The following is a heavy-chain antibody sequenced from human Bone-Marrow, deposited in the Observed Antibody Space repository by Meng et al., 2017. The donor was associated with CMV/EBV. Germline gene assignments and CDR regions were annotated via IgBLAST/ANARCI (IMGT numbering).Heavy chain of an antibody. CDR1: GGSISSYY. Sequence: SETLSLTCTVSGGSISSYYWSWIRQPPGKGLEWIGYIYYSGSTNYNPSLKSRVTISVDTSKNQFSLKLSSVTAADTAVYYCASLAAAGTLYNWFDPWGQGPLVTVSS. V-gene: IGHV4-59*01. CDR2: IYYSGST. D-gene: IGHD6-13*01. J-gene: IGHJ5*02. CDR3: ASLAAAGTLYNWFDP.